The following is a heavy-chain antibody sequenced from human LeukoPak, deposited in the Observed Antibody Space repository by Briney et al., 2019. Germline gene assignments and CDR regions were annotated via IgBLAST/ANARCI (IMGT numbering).Heavy chain of an antibody. CDR2: ISYDGTNK. CDR1: GFTFSNYG. J-gene: IGHJ4*02. V-gene: IGHV3-30*18. Sequence: GGSLRLSCAASGFTFSNYGIHWVRQAPGKGLEWVAVISYDGTNKYYADSVKGRFTISRDNSKNTLYLQMNSLRAEDTALYYCAKTIIGYYRPFDSWGQGTLVTVSS. CDR3: AKTIIGYYRPFDS. D-gene: IGHD3-22*01.